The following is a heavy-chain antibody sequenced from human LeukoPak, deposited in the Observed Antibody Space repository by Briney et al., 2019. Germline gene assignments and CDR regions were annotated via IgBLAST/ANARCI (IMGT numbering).Heavy chain of an antibody. Sequence: GGSLRLSCEASGFTFSDHWMSWVRQAPGKGLEWVSVIYSGGSTYYADSVKGRFTISGDNSKNTLYLQMNSLRAEDTAVYYCARGPGGVTDDYWGRGTLVTVSS. V-gene: IGHV3-66*01. CDR2: IYSGGST. J-gene: IGHJ4*02. CDR1: GFTFSDHW. CDR3: ARGPGGVTDDY. D-gene: IGHD1-14*01.